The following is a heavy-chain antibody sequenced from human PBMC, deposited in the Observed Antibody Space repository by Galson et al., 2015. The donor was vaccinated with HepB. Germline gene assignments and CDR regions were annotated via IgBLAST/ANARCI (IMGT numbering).Heavy chain of an antibody. V-gene: IGHV4-59*02. Sequence: ETLSVACVVSDGAASNYYWRWIRRALGKGVEWIGNSNSRASTTYNLSSRSHITTSADTKKIQLCLQLTSVTSADTAVYYCARVKSIGDSRVDTMDVCGQGTTVTVSS. D-gene: IGHD2-21*01. CDR2: SNSRAST. CDR3: ARVKSIGDSRVDTMDV. J-gene: IGHJ6*02. CDR1: DGAASNYY.